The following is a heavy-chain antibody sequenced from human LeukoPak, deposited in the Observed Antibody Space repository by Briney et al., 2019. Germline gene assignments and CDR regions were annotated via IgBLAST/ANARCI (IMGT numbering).Heavy chain of an antibody. V-gene: IGHV4-59*08. D-gene: IGHD2-8*01. CDR3: ARSYYYFDY. J-gene: IGHJ4*02. CDR1: GGSISSYC. Sequence: PSATLSLTCPVSGGSISSYCWSWIRQPPGKGLEWIGYIYYSGSTNYNPSLKSRVTISVDTSKNQFSLKLSSVTAADTAVYYCARSYYYFDYWGQGTLVTVSS. CDR2: IYYSGST.